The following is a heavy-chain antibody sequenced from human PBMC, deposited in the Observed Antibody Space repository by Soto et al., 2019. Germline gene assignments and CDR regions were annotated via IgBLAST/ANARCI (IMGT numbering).Heavy chain of an antibody. CDR1: GFTFSSYG. D-gene: IGHD4-4*01. CDR2: ISYDGSNK. CDR3: AKDYSNYVYYHYGMDV. J-gene: IGHJ6*02. Sequence: QVQLVESGGGVVQPGRSLRLSWAASGFTFSSYGMHWVRQAPGKGLEWVAVISYDGSNKYYADSVKGRFTISRDNSKNTLYLQMNSLSAVDTAVYYCAKDYSNYVYYHYGMDVWGQGTTVTVSS. V-gene: IGHV3-30*18.